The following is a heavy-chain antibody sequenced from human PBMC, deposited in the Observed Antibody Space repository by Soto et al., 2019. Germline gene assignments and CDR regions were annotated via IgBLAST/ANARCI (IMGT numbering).Heavy chain of an antibody. CDR2: IYYSGST. D-gene: IGHD1-26*01. CDR3: ARREVGATADSTFNWFDP. V-gene: IGHV4-39*01. J-gene: IGHJ5*02. Sequence: SETLSLTCTVSGGSISSSSYYWGWIRQPPGKGLEWIGSIYYSGSTYYNPSLKSRVTISVDASKNQFSLKLSSVTAADTAVYYCARREVGATADSTFNWFDPWGQGTLVTVSS. CDR1: GGSISSSSYY.